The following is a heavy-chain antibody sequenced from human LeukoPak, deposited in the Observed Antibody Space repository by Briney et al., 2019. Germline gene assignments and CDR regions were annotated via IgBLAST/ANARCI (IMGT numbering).Heavy chain of an antibody. J-gene: IGHJ4*02. Sequence: GASVKVSCKASGGSFSRYAISWVRQATGQGLEWMGWMNPNSGNTGYAQKFQGRVTMTRNTSISTAYMELSSLRSEDTAVYYCAIQSSGGSWLYFDYWGQGTLVTVSS. CDR1: GGSFSRYA. CDR3: AIQSSGGSWLYFDY. CDR2: MNPNSGNT. D-gene: IGHD2-15*01. V-gene: IGHV1-8*01.